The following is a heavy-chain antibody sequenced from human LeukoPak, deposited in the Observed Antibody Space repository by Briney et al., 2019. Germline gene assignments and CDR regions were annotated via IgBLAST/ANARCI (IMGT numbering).Heavy chain of an antibody. Sequence: PGGSLRLSCAASGFTFSRYAMSWVRQAPGKGLEFVANIKEDRSVRNCVDSVQGRFTISRDNAKNSLYLHMNSLRAEDTAVYYCARDPGYSSFDYWGQGTLVTVSS. CDR2: IKEDRSVR. CDR1: GFTFSRYA. J-gene: IGHJ4*02. V-gene: IGHV3-7*01. CDR3: ARDPGYSSFDY. D-gene: IGHD6-13*01.